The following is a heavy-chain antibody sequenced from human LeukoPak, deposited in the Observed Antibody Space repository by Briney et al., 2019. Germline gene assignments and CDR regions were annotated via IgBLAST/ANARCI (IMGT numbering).Heavy chain of an antibody. CDR3: ARGIGSGSPPPPGY. Sequence: PGGSLRLSCAASGFSFNNYAMYWVCQAPGKGLEWVALISYDGGDKYYADSVKGRFTISRDNSKNTLYLQMNSLRAEDTAVYYCARGIGSGSPPPPGYWGQGTLVTVSS. CDR2: ISYDGGDK. V-gene: IGHV3-30*14. D-gene: IGHD3-10*01. CDR1: GFSFNNYA. J-gene: IGHJ4*02.